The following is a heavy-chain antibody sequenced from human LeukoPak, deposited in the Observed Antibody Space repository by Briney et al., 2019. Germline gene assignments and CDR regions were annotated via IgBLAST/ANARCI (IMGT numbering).Heavy chain of an antibody. CDR2: IYYSGST. J-gene: IGHJ4*02. CDR1: GGSISSSSYY. V-gene: IGHV4-39*01. D-gene: IGHD2-15*01. Sequence: SETLSLTCTVSGGSISSSSYYWDWIRQPPGKGLEWVGSIYYSGSTYYNPSLKSRVTISVDTSKNQFSLKLNSVTAADTAVYYCARQTVVAASIDYWGQGTLVTVSS. CDR3: ARQTVVAASIDY.